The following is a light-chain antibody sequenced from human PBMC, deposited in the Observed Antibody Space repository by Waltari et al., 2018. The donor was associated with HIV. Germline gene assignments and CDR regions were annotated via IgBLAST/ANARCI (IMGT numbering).Light chain of an antibody. Sequence: DIMMTQSPATLPVSPGERATLSCRASQSISSNVAWDQKRRGQAPRLLIYGASTRASGIPARFSGSWSGPEFSLTISSLQSEDCAIYYCQQYSNWPRTFGQGTKVEI. CDR1: QSISSN. V-gene: IGKV3-15*01. CDR2: GAS. J-gene: IGKJ1*01. CDR3: QQYSNWPRT.